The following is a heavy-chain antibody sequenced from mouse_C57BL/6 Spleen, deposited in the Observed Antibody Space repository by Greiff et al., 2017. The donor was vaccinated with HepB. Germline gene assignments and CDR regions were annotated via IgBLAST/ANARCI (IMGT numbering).Heavy chain of an antibody. CDR1: GYTFTSYW. J-gene: IGHJ3*01. Sequence: QVQLQQPGAELVKPGASVKLSCKASGYTFTSYWMQWVKQRPGQGLEWIGEIDPSDSYTNYNQKFKGKATLSVDTSSSTAYMQLSSLTSEDSAFYYCARDYGSSYGFAYWGQGTLVTVSA. V-gene: IGHV1-50*01. CDR3: ARDYGSSYGFAY. D-gene: IGHD1-1*01. CDR2: IDPSDSYT.